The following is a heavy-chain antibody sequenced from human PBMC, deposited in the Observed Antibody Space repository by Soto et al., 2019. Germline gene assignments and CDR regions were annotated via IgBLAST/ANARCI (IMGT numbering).Heavy chain of an antibody. V-gene: IGHV1-3*01. CDR2: INAGNGNT. CDR1: GYTFTSYA. CDR3: ARDLDCSSTSCYSRFDY. J-gene: IGHJ4*02. D-gene: IGHD2-2*01. Sequence: QVQLVQSGVEVKKPGASVKVSCKASGYTFTSYAMHWVRQAPGQRLEWMGWINAGNGNTKYSQKFQGRVTITRDTSASTAYMELSSLRSEDTAVYYCARDLDCSSTSCYSRFDYWGQGTLVTVSS.